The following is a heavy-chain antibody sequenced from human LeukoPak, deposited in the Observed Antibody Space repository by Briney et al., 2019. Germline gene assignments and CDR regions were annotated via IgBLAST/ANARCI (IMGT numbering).Heavy chain of an antibody. CDR1: GYTFTSYD. D-gene: IGHD3-10*01. CDR3: ARTLYGSGSYFGYYYYYYMDV. V-gene: IGHV1-8*03. Sequence: ASVKVSCKASGYTFTSYDINWVRQATGQGLEWMGWMNPNSGNTGYAQKFQGRVTITRNTSISTAHMELSSLRSEDTAVYYCARTLYGSGSYFGYYYYYYMDVWGKGTTVTVSS. CDR2: MNPNSGNT. J-gene: IGHJ6*03.